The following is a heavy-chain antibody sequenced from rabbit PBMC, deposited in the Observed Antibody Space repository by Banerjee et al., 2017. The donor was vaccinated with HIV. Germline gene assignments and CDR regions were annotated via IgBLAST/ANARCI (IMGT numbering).Heavy chain of an antibody. CDR1: GFSFSTNYW. CDR3: YAGSSSFFNL. J-gene: IGHJ4*01. V-gene: IGHV1S45*01. D-gene: IGHD8-1*01. Sequence: QEQLVESGGGLGQPEGSLTITCTASGFSFSTNYWICWVRQAPGKGLEWIACIYTGVSGNTYYASWAKGRFTISRTSSTTVTLQMNSLTAVDTATYFCYAGSSSFFNLWGPGTLVTVS. CDR2: IYTGVSGNT.